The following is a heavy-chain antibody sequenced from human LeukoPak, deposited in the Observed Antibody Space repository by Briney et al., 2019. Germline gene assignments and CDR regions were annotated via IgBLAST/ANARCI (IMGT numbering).Heavy chain of an antibody. CDR3: ARETSAPNCGGDCRYYFHF. D-gene: IGHD2-21*02. CDR2: IWYDGSNK. CDR1: GFTFSSYG. J-gene: IGHJ4*02. V-gene: IGHV3-33*01. Sequence: GGSLRLSCAASGFTFSSYGMHWVRQAPGKGLEWVAVIWYDGSNKYYADSVKGRFTISRDNSKNTLYLQMNSLRDEDTAVYYCARETSAPNCGGDCRYYFHFWGQGTLVTVSS.